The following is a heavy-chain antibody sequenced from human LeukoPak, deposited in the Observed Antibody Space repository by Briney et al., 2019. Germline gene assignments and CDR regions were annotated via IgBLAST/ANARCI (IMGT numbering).Heavy chain of an antibody. D-gene: IGHD3-22*01. V-gene: IGHV1-2*02. CDR3: ARDKGYYYDSSGHFDY. J-gene: IGHJ4*02. CDR2: INPNSGGA. Sequence: ASVKVSCKASGDTFIRYGISWVRQAPGQGLEWMGWINPNSGGANYAQKFQGRVTMTRDTSISTAYMELSRLRSDDTAVYYCARDKGYYYDSSGHFDYWGQGTLVTVSS. CDR1: GDTFIRYG.